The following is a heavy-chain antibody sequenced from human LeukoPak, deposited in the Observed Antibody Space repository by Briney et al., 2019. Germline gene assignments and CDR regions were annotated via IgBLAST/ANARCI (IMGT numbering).Heavy chain of an antibody. CDR1: GFTFSDYY. D-gene: IGHD3-22*01. CDR2: ISRSGDDI. CDR3: ARKTYYYDSSGFDY. V-gene: IGHV3-11*01. J-gene: IGHJ4*02. Sequence: GGSLRLSCAASGFTFSDYYMSWIRQAPGKGLEWVSSISRSGDDIYYVDSVKGRFTISRDNAKNSLHLQMNSLRAEDTAVYYCARKTYYYDSSGFDYWGQGTLVTVSS.